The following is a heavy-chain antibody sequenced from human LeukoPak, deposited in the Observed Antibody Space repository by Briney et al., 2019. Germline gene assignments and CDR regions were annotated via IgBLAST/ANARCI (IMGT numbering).Heavy chain of an antibody. CDR1: GFTFSSYW. CDR2: IKQDGSEK. CDR3: ARTATVTTNGPPGY. J-gene: IGHJ4*02. D-gene: IGHD4-17*01. Sequence: GGSLRLSCAASGFTFSSYWMSWVRQAPGKGLEWVANIKQDGSEKYYVDSVKGRFTISRDNAKNSLYLQMNSLRAEDTAVYYCARTATVTTNGPPGYWGQGTLVTVSS. V-gene: IGHV3-7*01.